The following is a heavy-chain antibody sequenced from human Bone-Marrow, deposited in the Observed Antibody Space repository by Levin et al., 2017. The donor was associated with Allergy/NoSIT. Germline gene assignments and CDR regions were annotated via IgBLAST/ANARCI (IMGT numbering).Heavy chain of an antibody. V-gene: IGHV3-30*03. CDR2: IPSDEINK. CDR1: GFSFSLFG. Sequence: RPGGSLRLSCAVSGFSFSLFGMQWVRQAPGKGLEWVAIIPSDEINKYYADSVKGRFVVSRDNSKNTLYLQMDNLRPEDTAVYFCATDQSGRFDPWGQGTLVTVSS. CDR3: ATDQSGRFDP. J-gene: IGHJ5*02.